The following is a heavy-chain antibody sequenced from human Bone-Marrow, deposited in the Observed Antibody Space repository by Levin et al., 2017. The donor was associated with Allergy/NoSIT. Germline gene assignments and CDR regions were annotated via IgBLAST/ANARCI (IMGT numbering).Heavy chain of an antibody. Sequence: GGSLRLSCAASGFSFSDHLMSWVRQAPGKRLEWLANIKPDGTEQYYVDSVKGRFTISRDNAKNSLYVQMNSLRAEDTAVYYCARDVVVVPAAHHFDYWGEGTLVTV. J-gene: IGHJ4*02. D-gene: IGHD2-2*01. CDR1: GFSFSDHL. V-gene: IGHV3-7*01. CDR2: IKPDGTEQ. CDR3: ARDVVVVPAAHHFDY.